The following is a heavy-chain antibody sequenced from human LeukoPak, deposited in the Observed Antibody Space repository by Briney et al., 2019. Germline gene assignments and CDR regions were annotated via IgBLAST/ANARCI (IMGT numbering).Heavy chain of an antibody. CDR3: PRENYDFWSGYHRINWFDP. CDR2: IYTIGST. J-gene: IGHJ5*02. D-gene: IGHD3-3*01. Sequence: SQTLSLTCTVSGGSISSYYCSWIRQPAGKGLEWIGCIYTIGSTNKNPSLKREVTMPVATPQNQFSLKLSSVNAGTPALFSWPRENYDFWSGYHRINWFDPWGQETLVTVSS. V-gene: IGHV4-4*07. CDR1: GGSISSYY.